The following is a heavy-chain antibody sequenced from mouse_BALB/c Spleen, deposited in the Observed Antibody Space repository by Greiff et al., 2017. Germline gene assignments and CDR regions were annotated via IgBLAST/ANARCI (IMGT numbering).Heavy chain of an antibody. V-gene: IGHV1-9*01. J-gene: IGHJ3*01. CDR2: ILPGSGST. Sequence: VQLQQSGAELMKPGASVKISCKATGYTFSSYWIEWVKQRPGHGLEWIGEILPGSGSTNYNEKFKGKATFTADTSSNTAYMQLSSLTSKDSAVYYCASGYGRFAYWGQGTLVTVSA. CDR1: GYTFSSYW. D-gene: IGHD2-2*01. CDR3: ASGYGRFAY.